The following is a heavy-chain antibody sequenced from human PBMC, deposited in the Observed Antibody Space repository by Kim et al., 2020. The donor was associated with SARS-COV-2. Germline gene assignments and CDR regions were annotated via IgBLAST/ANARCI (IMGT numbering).Heavy chain of an antibody. CDR3: ARDGGRYLRYFDL. J-gene: IGHJ2*01. CDR2: ISAYNGNT. D-gene: IGHD1-26*01. V-gene: IGHV1-18*04. CDR1: GYTFNAYT. Sequence: ASVKVSCKASGYTFNAYTITWVRQAPGQGLEWMGLISAYNGNTKYAQILQGRVTMTTDTSTSTAYMELRNLRSDDTAVYYCARDGGRYLRYFDLWGRGT.